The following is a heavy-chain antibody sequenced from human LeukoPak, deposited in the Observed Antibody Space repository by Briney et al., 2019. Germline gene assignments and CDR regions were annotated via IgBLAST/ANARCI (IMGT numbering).Heavy chain of an antibody. Sequence: SETLSLTCTVSGGSISSGGYSWSWIRQHPGKGLEWIGYIYHSGSTYYNPSLKSRVTISVDRSKNQFSLKLSSVTAADTAVYYCARGKDYDILTDWGQGTLVTVSS. CDR1: GGSISSGGYS. J-gene: IGHJ4*02. CDR3: ARGKDYDILTD. V-gene: IGHV4-30-2*01. D-gene: IGHD3-9*01. CDR2: IYHSGST.